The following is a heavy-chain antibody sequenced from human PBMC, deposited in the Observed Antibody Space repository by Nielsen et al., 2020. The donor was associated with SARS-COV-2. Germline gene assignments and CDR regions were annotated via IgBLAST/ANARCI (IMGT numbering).Heavy chain of an antibody. CDR2: IYYSGST. CDR1: GCPISSYS. CDR3: VRGTLGISWFDP. D-gene: IGHD3-16*01. J-gene: IGHJ5*02. V-gene: IGHV4-59*08. Sequence: GSLRLSCTVSGCPISSYSWSWIRQPPGKGLEWIGYIYYSGSTNYNPSLKSRVTISVDTSKNQFSLKLSSVAAADTAAYYCVRGTLGISWFDPWGQGTLVTVSS.